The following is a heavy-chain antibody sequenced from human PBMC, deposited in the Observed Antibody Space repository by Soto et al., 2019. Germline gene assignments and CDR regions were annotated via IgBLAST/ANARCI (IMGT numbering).Heavy chain of an antibody. Sequence: SETLSLTCTVSGGSISSSSYYWGWIRQPPGKGLEWIGSIYYSGSTYYNPSLKSRVTISVDTSKNQFSLKLSSVTAADTAVYYCARHGGTDIVVVPAAISLRQTWFDPWGQGTLVTVSS. CDR2: IYYSGST. CDR3: ARHGGTDIVVVPAAISLRQTWFDP. J-gene: IGHJ5*02. V-gene: IGHV4-39*01. D-gene: IGHD2-2*01. CDR1: GGSISSSSYY.